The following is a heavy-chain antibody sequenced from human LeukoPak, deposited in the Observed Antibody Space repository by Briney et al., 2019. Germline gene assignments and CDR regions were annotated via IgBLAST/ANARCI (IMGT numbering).Heavy chain of an antibody. Sequence: GESLKISCKGSGYTFTNYWIGWVRQMPGRGLDWMGIIYPGDSGTRYSPSFQGQVTISVDKSINTAYLQWSSLKASDTAMYYCARAPPPLRVGTYFDYWGQGTLVTVSS. CDR1: GYTFTNYW. J-gene: IGHJ4*02. D-gene: IGHD3-16*01. CDR3: ARAPPPLRVGTYFDY. V-gene: IGHV5-51*01. CDR2: IYPGDSGT.